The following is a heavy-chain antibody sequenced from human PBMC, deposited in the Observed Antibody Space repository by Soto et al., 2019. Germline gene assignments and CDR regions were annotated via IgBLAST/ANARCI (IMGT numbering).Heavy chain of an antibody. D-gene: IGHD3-22*01. CDR3: ARGDATKIVVTTYYAMNV. Sequence: QVQLVQSGAEVKKPGSSVKVSCKASGCSLSNYGMSWVRQAPGQGLEWMRASIPVFGAPNYAQKFQDRVPITADESTTKVYMEVTSLTSEDTAVYYCARGDATKIVVTTYYAMNVWGQGTTVTDTS. CDR1: GCSLSNYG. J-gene: IGHJ6*02. CDR2: SIPVFGAP. V-gene: IGHV1-69*13.